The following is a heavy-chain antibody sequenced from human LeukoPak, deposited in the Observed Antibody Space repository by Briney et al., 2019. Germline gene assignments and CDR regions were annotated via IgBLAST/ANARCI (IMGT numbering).Heavy chain of an antibody. CDR1: GGTFSSYA. V-gene: IGHV1-69*06. J-gene: IGHJ6*03. Sequence: GSSVKVSCKASGGTFSSYAISWVRQAPGQGLEWMGGIIPIFGTANYAQKFQGRVTITADKSTSTAYMELSSLRSEDTAVYYCARELYSSGWYWSRGYYYYMDVWGKGTTVTISS. CDR2: IIPIFGTA. D-gene: IGHD6-19*01. CDR3: ARELYSSGWYWSRGYYYYMDV.